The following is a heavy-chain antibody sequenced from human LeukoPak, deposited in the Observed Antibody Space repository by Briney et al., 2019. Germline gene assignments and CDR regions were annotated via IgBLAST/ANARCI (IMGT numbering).Heavy chain of an antibody. CDR1: GYTLTELS. J-gene: IGHJ4*02. CDR2: FDPEDGET. Sequence: ASVKVSCKVSGYTLTELSTHWVRQAPGKGLEWMGGFDPEDGETIYAQKFQGRVTMTEDTSTDTAYMELSSLRSEDTAVYYCATLGIVGATTLYWGQGTLVTVSS. D-gene: IGHD1-26*01. CDR3: ATLGIVGATTLY. V-gene: IGHV1-24*01.